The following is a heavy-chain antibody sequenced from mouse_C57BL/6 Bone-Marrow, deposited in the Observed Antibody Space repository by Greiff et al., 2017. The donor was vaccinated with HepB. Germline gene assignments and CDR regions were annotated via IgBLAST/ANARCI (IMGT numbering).Heavy chain of an antibody. CDR3: ARAYYSNYEGYVDD. D-gene: IGHD2-5*01. CDR2: ISYDGSN. CDR1: GYSITSGYY. Sequence: EVQLQESGPGLVKPSQSLSLTCSVTGYSITSGYYWNWIRQFPGNKLEWMGYISYDGSNNYNPSLKNRISITRDTSKNQFFLKLNSVTTEDTATYDCARAYYSNYEGYVDDWGQGTTLTVSS. J-gene: IGHJ2*01. V-gene: IGHV3-6*01.